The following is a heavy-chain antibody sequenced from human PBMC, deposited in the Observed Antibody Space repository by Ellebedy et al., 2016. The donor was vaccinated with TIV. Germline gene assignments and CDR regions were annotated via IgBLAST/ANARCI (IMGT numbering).Heavy chain of an antibody. CDR1: GFTFRSYV. J-gene: IGHJ3*02. CDR2: ISGSGGST. Sequence: GESLKISXAASGFTFRSYVMSWVRQAPGKGLEWVSTISGSGGSTYHADSVKGRFTISRDNSKNTLYLRMNSLRAEDTAVYYCAKIPCPSIQLWHDAFDIWGQGTMVTVSS. D-gene: IGHD5-18*01. CDR3: AKIPCPSIQLWHDAFDI. V-gene: IGHV3-23*01.